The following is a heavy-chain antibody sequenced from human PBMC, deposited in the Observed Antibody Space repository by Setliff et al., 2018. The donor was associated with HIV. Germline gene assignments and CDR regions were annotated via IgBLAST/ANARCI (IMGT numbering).Heavy chain of an antibody. Sequence: EASVKVSCKTSGYIFTGFGLTWVRQAPGQGLEWMGWISAYNGNRNYAQKVQDRVTMTTDTSTRTAYMELRSLRSDDTAVYYCVRDESSYYDSSGYLVFDHWGQGTLVTVSS. CDR1: GYIFTGFG. CDR2: ISAYNGNR. J-gene: IGHJ4*02. V-gene: IGHV1-18*01. CDR3: VRDESSYYDSSGYLVFDH. D-gene: IGHD3-22*01.